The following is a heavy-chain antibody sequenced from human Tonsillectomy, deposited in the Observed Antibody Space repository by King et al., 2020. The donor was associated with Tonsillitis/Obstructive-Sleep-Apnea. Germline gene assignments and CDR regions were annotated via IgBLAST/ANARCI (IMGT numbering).Heavy chain of an antibody. CDR1: GYTFTSYG. J-gene: IGHJ6*03. D-gene: IGHD3-3*01. CDR3: ASSTIFGVVIYYMDV. V-gene: IGHV1-18*01. Sequence: VQLVESGAEVKKPGASVKVSCKASGYTFTSYGISWVRQAPGQGLEWMGWISAYNGNTKYAQKLQGRVTMTTDTSTSTAYMELRSLRSDDTAVYYCASSTIFGVVIYYMDVWGKGTTVTVSS. CDR2: ISAYNGNT.